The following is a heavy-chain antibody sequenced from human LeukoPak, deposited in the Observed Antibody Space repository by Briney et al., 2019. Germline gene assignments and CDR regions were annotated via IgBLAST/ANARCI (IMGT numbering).Heavy chain of an antibody. CDR3: AREREIPGHSNWFDP. J-gene: IGHJ5*02. V-gene: IGHV3-23*01. D-gene: IGHD5-24*01. Sequence: GRSLRLSCAASGFTFTSYSMNWVRQAPGKGLEWVSTISGGGGSTYYADSVKGRFTISRDNSKNTLYLQMNSLRAEDTAVYYCAREREIPGHSNWFDPWGQGTLVTVSS. CDR2: ISGGGGST. CDR1: GFTFTSYS.